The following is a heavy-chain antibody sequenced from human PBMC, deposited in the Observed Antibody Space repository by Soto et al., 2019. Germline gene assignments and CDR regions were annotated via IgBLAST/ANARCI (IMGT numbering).Heavy chain of an antibody. V-gene: IGHV4-39*01. Sequence: PSQTLSLTCTVSGGSISSSSDYWGWISKPPGKGLEWIGSIYYSGSTYYNPSLKSRVTISVDTSKNQFSLKLSSVTAADTAVYYCACIFSGGYGYGFYYYGMDVWGQGTTVTVSS. CDR3: ACIFSGGYGYGFYYYGMDV. CDR2: IYYSGST. CDR1: GGSISSSSDY. D-gene: IGHD5-18*01. J-gene: IGHJ6*02.